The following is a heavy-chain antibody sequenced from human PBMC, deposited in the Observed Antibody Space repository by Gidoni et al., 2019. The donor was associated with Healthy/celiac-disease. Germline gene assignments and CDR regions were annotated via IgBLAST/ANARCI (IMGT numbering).Heavy chain of an antibody. D-gene: IGHD7-27*01. CDR2: INPNCGGT. CDR1: GYTFTGYY. Sequence: VQLVQSGAEVKKPGASVKVSCKASGYTFTGYYMPWVRQAPGQGLEWMGLINPNCGGTNYAQKFQGRVNMTKDTSISTAYMELSRLRSDDTAVYYCARANWGAKRVVDYWGQGTLVTVSS. V-gene: IGHV1-2*02. J-gene: IGHJ4*02. CDR3: ARANWGAKRVVDY.